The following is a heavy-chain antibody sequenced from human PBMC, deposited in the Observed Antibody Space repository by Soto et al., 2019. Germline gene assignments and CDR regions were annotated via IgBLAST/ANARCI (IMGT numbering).Heavy chain of an antibody. V-gene: IGHV3-21*01. J-gene: IGHJ4*02. CDR3: ASTSGGIGCYGLSGLIDY. D-gene: IGHD5-12*01. Sequence: EVQLVESGGGLVKPGGSLRLSCAASGFTFSSYSMNWVRQAPGKGLECVSSISSSSSYIYYADSVKGRFTISRDNAKNSLYLKMNSLSDEDTAVYYCASTSGGIGCYGLSGLIDYWGQGTLVTVSS. CDR2: ISSSSSYI. CDR1: GFTFSSYS.